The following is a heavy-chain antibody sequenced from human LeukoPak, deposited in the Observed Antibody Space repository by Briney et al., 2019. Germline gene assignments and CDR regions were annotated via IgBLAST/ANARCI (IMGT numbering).Heavy chain of an antibody. D-gene: IGHD6-19*01. Sequence: PGGSLTLSCAASGFTFSNSAMSWIGQAPGKGLEGVSTLSGSGITTYYAASVKGRFTISRDNSKNTLYLQMNSLRAEDTAVYYCAKGIYSSGWSYFDYWGHGTLVTVSS. CDR2: LSGSGITT. CDR1: GFTFSNSA. CDR3: AKGIYSSGWSYFDY. V-gene: IGHV3-23*01. J-gene: IGHJ4*01.